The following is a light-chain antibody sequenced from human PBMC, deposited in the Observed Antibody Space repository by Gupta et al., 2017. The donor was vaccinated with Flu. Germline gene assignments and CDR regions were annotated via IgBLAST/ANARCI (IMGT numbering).Light chain of an antibody. CDR2: SAS. J-gene: IGKJ4*01. CDR3: LQSSSLPNT. CDR1: QRIRTS. V-gene: IGKV6D-21*02. Sequence: PAFQPVTPPEKATITGLASQRIRTSCNGYQQKPEQSPKLHTPSASQYSSGAPSRCSGSGSGTDFTLTINSLEAEDAAAYYCLQSSSLPNTFGSGTKVEIK.